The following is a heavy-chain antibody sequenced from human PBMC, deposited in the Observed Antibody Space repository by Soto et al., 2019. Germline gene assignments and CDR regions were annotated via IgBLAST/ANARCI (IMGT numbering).Heavy chain of an antibody. V-gene: IGHV1-18*01. D-gene: IGHD2-15*01. J-gene: IGHJ4*02. CDR2: ISAHNGNT. Sequence: ASVKVSCKASGYNFTRFGISWVRQAPGQGLEWMGWISAHNGNTNYAQKLQGRVTMTTDTSTSTAYMELRSLRSDDTAVYYCARDLVGQWRSGGSCYFDYWGQGTLVIVSS. CDR3: ARDLVGQWRSGGSCYFDY. CDR1: GYNFTRFG.